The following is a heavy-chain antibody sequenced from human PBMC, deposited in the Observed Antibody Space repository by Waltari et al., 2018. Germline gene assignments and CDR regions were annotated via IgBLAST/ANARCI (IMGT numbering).Heavy chain of an antibody. CDR2: IHRCGRT. CDR1: VDFMRCSDW. V-gene: IGHV4-4*02. CDR3: ARDRGKGLYFDS. J-gene: IGHJ4*02. D-gene: IGHD2-15*01. Sequence: QLQLRESGPGLVQPSGLVSLTCVLSVDFMRCSDWWSWVRQSPGKVFEWIGQIHRCGRTNYIPPFESRITVSIDTSNKQFSLRLSSATAADTAMYYCARDRGKGLYFDSWGQGTLVTVSP.